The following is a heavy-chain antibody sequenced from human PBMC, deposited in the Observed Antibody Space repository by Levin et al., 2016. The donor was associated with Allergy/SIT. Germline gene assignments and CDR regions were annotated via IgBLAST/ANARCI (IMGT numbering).Heavy chain of an antibody. CDR3: TRSALYGSPYFFDS. J-gene: IGHJ4*02. CDR1: GYTYTFPY. D-gene: IGHD2-21*01. V-gene: IGHV1-45*02. CDR2: ITIYNGNT. Sequence: SVKVSCKTSGYTYTFPYLHWIRQAPGQAPEWMGWITIYNGNTNYAQKFRDRVTITRHNSLHTTYMELRSLRSADTAVYYCTRSALYGSPYFFDSWGQGTRVTVSS.